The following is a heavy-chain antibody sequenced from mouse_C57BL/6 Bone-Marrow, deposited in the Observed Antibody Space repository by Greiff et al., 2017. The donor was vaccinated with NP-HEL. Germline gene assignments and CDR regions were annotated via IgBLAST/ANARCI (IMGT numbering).Heavy chain of an antibody. Sequence: EVKLVESGGGLVQPKGSLKLSCAASGFTFNTYAMHWVRQSPGKGLEWVARIRSKSSNNATYYDDSGKDRFTISRDDSQSMLYLQMNNLKTEDTAMYYCVSSSYVDAMDYWGQGTSVTVSS. CDR2: IRSKSSNNAT. CDR3: VSSSYVDAMDY. D-gene: IGHD1-1*01. J-gene: IGHJ4*01. CDR1: GFTFNTYA. V-gene: IGHV10-3*01.